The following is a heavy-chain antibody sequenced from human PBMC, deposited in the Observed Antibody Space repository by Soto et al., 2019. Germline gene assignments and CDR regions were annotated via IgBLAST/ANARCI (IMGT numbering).Heavy chain of an antibody. Sequence: GGSLRLSCAASGFTLIDYAMTWVLQGPGKGLEWVSAISGSGDSTYYTDSVKGRFSISRDNSKNTLYLEMNGLRAEDTAVYYCAKDVRQDWGQDYYYGMDVWGQGTTVTVSS. CDR3: AKDVRQDWGQDYYYGMDV. CDR2: ISGSGDST. J-gene: IGHJ6*02. D-gene: IGHD7-27*01. CDR1: GFTLIDYA. V-gene: IGHV3-23*01.